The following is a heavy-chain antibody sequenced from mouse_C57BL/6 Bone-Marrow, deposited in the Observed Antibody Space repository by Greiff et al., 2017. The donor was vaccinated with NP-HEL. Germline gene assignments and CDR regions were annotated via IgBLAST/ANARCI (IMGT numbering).Heavy chain of an antibody. D-gene: IGHD2-1*01. Sequence: QVQLQQSGAELARPGASVKMSCKASGYTFTSYTMHWVKQRPGQGLEWIGYINLSSGYTKYNQKFKDKATLTADKSSSTAYMQLGSLTSEDSAVYYCARYGNFYFDYWGQGTTLTVSS. CDR2: INLSSGYT. J-gene: IGHJ2*01. CDR3: ARYGNFYFDY. V-gene: IGHV1-4*01. CDR1: GYTFTSYT.